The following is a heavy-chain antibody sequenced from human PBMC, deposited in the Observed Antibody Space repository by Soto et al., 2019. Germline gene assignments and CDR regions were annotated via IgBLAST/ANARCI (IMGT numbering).Heavy chain of an antibody. CDR2: IYYSGST. CDR1: GGSISSGDYY. CDR3: ARERPDVARLDP. Sequence: QVQLQESRAGLVKPSQTLSLTCTVSGGSISSGDYYWSWIRQPPGKGLEWIGYIYYSGSTYYNPSLKRRVTISADTSKNQFSLKRSSVTAADTAVYYCARERPDVARLDPWGQGTLVTASS. V-gene: IGHV4-30-4*01. D-gene: IGHD6-6*01. J-gene: IGHJ5*02.